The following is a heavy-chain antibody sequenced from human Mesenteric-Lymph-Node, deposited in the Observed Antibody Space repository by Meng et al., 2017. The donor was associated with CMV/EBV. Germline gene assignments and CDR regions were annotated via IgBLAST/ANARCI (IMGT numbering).Heavy chain of an antibody. CDR3: AKDLRGYSNDY. Sequence: GGSLRLSCAASGFSLSSYAMSWVRQAPGKGLEWVSIIYSDDSLTYYPDSVKGRFIISRDNSKNTVYLQMNSLRAEDTAVYFCAKDLRGYSNDYWGQGTLVTVSS. CDR2: IYSDDSLT. V-gene: IGHV3-23*03. CDR1: GFSLSSYA. J-gene: IGHJ4*02. D-gene: IGHD4-11*01.